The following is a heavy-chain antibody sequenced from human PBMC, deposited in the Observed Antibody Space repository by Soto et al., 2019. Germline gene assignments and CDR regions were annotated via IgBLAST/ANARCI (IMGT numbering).Heavy chain of an antibody. Sequence: QVQLQESGPGLVKPSQTLSLTCTVSGGSISSGGYYWSWIRQHPGKGLEWIGYIYYSGSTYYNPSLKSRVTISVDTSKNQFSLKLSSVTAADTAVYYCARAKGPYYGSGSYFFRVGEYYFDYWGQGTLVTVSS. CDR3: ARAKGPYYGSGSYFFRVGEYYFDY. J-gene: IGHJ4*02. CDR1: GGSISSGGYY. CDR2: IYYSGST. V-gene: IGHV4-31*03. D-gene: IGHD3-10*01.